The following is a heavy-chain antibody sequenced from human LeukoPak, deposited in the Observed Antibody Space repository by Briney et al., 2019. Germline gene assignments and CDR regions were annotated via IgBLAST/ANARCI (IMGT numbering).Heavy chain of an antibody. CDR2: ISCDGSNK. D-gene: IGHD2-8*01. V-gene: IGHV3-30*18. CDR3: AKEYCSNSVCHSLDY. CDR1: GFTFSSSG. J-gene: IGHJ4*02. Sequence: GRSLRLSCAASGFTFSSSGMHWVRQAPGKGLEWVAVISCDGSNKYYADPVKGRFTFSRDNSKNTLYLQMNSLRAEDTAVYYCAKEYCSNSVCHSLDYWGQGTLVTVSS.